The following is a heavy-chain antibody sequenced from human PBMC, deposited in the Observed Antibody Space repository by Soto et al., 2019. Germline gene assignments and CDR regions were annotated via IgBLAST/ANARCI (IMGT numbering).Heavy chain of an antibody. CDR1: GGTFSSYA. J-gene: IGHJ3*02. CDR3: ARVVGGYYDFWSGLGAFDI. Sequence: QVQLVQSGAEVKKPGSSVKVSCKASGGTFSSYAISWVRQAPGQGLEWMGGIIPIFGTANYAQKFQGRVTITADESTSTADMELSSLRSEDTAVYYCARVVGGYYDFWSGLGAFDIWGQGTMVTVSS. V-gene: IGHV1-69*01. CDR2: IIPIFGTA. D-gene: IGHD3-3*01.